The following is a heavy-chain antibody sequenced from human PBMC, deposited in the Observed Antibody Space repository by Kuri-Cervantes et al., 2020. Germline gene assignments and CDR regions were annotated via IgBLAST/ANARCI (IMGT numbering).Heavy chain of an antibody. CDR2: INPNSGGT. CDR1: GYTFTGYY. CDR3: ARRIGYSGYLGP. J-gene: IGHJ5*02. Sequence: ASVKVSCKASGYTFTGYYMHWVRQAPGQGLEWMGWINPNSGGTKYAQKFEGRVTVTRDTSISIVYMELSRLRSDDTAVYYCARRIGYSGYLGPWGQGTLVTVSS. D-gene: IGHD5-12*01. V-gene: IGHV1-2*02.